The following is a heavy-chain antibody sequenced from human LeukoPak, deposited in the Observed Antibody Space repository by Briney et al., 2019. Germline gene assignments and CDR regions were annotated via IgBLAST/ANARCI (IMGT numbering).Heavy chain of an antibody. V-gene: IGHV3-21*01. D-gene: IGHD3-10*01. CDR3: AREYYYGSGSYRRAPFDY. Sequence: GGSLRLSCAAFRFTFSNYTMNWVRQAPGKGLEWVSSITSSSSYIYYTDSVKGRFTISRDNAKNSLYLQMNSLRAEDTAVYYCAREYYYGSGSYRRAPFDYWGQGILVTVSS. CDR2: ITSSSSYI. J-gene: IGHJ4*02. CDR1: RFTFSNYT.